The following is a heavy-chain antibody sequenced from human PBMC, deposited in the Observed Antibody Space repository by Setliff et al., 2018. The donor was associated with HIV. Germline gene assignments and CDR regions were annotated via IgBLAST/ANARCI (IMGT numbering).Heavy chain of an antibody. Sequence: GASVKVSCKASGYSPGNYGIAWVRQARGQGLEWLGWISVNNGDVFYAQTFQGRVTMTADTSTGTVHMDLRGLTFDDSAIYFCAYRRGGWELRVWGQGTSVTVSS. D-gene: IGHD1-26*01. CDR3: AYRRGGWELRV. J-gene: IGHJ4*02. V-gene: IGHV1-18*01. CDR2: ISVNNGDV. CDR1: GYSPGNYG.